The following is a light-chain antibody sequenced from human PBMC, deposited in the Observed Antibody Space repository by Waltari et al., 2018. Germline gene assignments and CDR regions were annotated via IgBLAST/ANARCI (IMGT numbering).Light chain of an antibody. CDR2: KES. Sequence: DIQMTQSPSTLSASVGDRVTIACRASQSISVWLAWYQQKPGRAPTLLLYKESTLESGVPSRFSGSGSDREFTLTISSLQPDDSATYYCHQYNNYPLTFGGGTKVEV. V-gene: IGKV1-5*03. CDR1: QSISVW. J-gene: IGKJ4*01. CDR3: HQYNNYPLT.